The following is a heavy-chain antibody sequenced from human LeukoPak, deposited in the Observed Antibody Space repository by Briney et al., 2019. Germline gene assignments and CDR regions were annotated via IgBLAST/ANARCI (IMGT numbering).Heavy chain of an antibody. CDR3: AREERAGFYGMDV. CDR1: GFPFSTYS. V-gene: IGHV3-48*01. CDR2: ISSSSNTI. J-gene: IGHJ6*02. Sequence: GGSLRLSCAASGFPFSTYSVHWVRQAPGKGLEWVSFISSSSNTIYYGDSVKGRFTVSRDNARNSLYLQMNSLRAEDTAVYYCAREERAGFYGMDVWGQGTTVTVSS.